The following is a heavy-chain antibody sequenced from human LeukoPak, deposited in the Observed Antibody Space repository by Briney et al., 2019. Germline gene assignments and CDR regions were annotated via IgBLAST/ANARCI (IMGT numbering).Heavy chain of an antibody. CDR3: ARDDYGITMVRGVIDY. V-gene: IGHV1-2*02. CDR2: INPNSGGT. CDR1: GYTFTSYD. Sequence: ASVKVSCKASGYTFTSYDINWVRQATGQGREWMGWINPNSGGTNYAQKFQGRVTMTRDTSISTAYMELSRLRSDDTAVYYCARDDYGITMVRGVIDYWGQGTLVTVSS. D-gene: IGHD3-10*01. J-gene: IGHJ4*02.